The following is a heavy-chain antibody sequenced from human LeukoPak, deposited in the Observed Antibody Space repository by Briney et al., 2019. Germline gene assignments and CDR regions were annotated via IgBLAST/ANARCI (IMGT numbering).Heavy chain of an antibody. CDR1: GGSFSNYY. J-gene: IGHJ3*01. D-gene: IGHD4-17*01. CDR2: INRSGST. Sequence: PSETLSLTCAVYGGSFSNYYWSWIRQPPEKGLEWIGEINRSGSTNYNPSLKSRVTISLDTSKNQFSLKLSSVTAADTAVYYCARVNDYGDYGLWGQGTMVTVSS. CDR3: ARVNDYGDYGL. V-gene: IGHV4-34*01.